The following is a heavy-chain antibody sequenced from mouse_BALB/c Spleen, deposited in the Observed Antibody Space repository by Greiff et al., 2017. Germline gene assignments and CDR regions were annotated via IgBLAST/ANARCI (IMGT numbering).Heavy chain of an antibody. CDR3: ASNWDWCCDV. D-gene: IGHD4-1*02. J-gene: IGHJ1*01. CDR2: INPSNGRT. Sequence: QVQLQQSGAELVKPGASVKLSCKASGYTFTSYCMHWVKQRPGQGLEWIGEINPSNGRTNYNEKFKSKATLAVDKSSSTAYMQLSSLTSEDSAVYYCASNWDWCCDVWGAGTTVTVSA. CDR1: GYTFTSYC. V-gene: IGHV1S81*02.